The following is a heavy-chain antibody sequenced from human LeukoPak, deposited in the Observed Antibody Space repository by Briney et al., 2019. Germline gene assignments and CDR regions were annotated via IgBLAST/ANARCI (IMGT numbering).Heavy chain of an antibody. Sequence: GGSLRLSCAASGFTFSSYGMHWVRQAPGKGLEWVAVISYDGSNKYYADSVKGRFTISRDNSKNTLYLQMNSLRAEDTAVYYCASSRAASYWGQGTLVTVSS. J-gene: IGHJ4*02. CDR3: ASSRAASY. CDR2: ISYDGSNK. CDR1: GFTFSSYG. V-gene: IGHV3-30*03.